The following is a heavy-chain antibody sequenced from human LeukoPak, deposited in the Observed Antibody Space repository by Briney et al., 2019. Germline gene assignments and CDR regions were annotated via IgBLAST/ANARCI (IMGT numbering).Heavy chain of an antibody. D-gene: IGHD3-22*01. CDR1: GGSISSCY. J-gene: IGHJ4*02. CDR2: IYYSGST. CDR3: ARVTDYYDSSGYHTGFDY. Sequence: PSETLSLTCTVSGGSISSCYWSWIRQPPGKGLEWIGYIYYSGSTNYNPSLKSRVTISVDTSKNQFSLKLSSVTAADTAVYYCARVTDYYDSSGYHTGFDYWGQGTLVTVSS. V-gene: IGHV4-59*01.